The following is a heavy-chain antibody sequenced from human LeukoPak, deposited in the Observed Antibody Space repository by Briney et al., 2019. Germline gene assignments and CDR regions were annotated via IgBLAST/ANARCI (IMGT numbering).Heavy chain of an antibody. CDR2: VYHSGST. Sequence: KPSETLSLTCTVSGYSISSGYYWGWIRQPPGKGLEWIGSVYHSGSTYYNPSLSSRVTISVDTSKNQFSLKLSSVTAADPAVYYCARVPYSGTYYVDSWGQGTLVTVSS. D-gene: IGHD1-26*01. V-gene: IGHV4-38-2*02. CDR1: GYSISSGYY. J-gene: IGHJ4*02. CDR3: ARVPYSGTYYVDS.